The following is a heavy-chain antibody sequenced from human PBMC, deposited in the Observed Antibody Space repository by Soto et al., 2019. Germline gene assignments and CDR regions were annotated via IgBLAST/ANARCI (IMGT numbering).Heavy chain of an antibody. V-gene: IGHV5-51*01. CDR3: ARHGPRVYYDNSDYYYYGMDV. CDR2: IYPCDSDT. Sequence: PGESLKISGDCSGYSFTIYCIGLVLQMPGKGLDWMGIIYPCDSDTRYSPSFQCQVTISADKSISTAYLQWSSLKASDTAMYYCARHGPRVYYDNSDYYYYGMDVWGQGTTVTVSS. CDR1: GYSFTIYC. D-gene: IGHD3-22*01. J-gene: IGHJ6*02.